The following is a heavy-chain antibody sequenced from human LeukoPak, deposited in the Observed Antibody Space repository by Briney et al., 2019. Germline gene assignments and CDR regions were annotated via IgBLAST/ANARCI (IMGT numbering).Heavy chain of an antibody. D-gene: IGHD5-12*01. CDR1: GGSISSSSYY. J-gene: IGHJ4*02. V-gene: IGHV4-39*01. Sequence: PSETLSLTCTVSGGSISSSSYYWGWIRQPPGKGLEWIGSIYYSGNTHYNPSLKSRVTISIDTSKNQFSLKLSSVTAADTAVYYCGRPRPGFGGYEKWGQGTLVTVSS. CDR3: GRPRPGFGGYEK. CDR2: IYYSGNT.